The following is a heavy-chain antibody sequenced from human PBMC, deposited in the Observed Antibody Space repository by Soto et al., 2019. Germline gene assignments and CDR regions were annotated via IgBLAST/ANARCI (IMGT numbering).Heavy chain of an antibody. V-gene: IGHV3-7*01. CDR3: ARSGDYEAFDI. CDR2: IKQDGSEK. D-gene: IGHD4-17*01. Sequence: EVQLVESGGGLVQPGGSLRLACAASGFTFSSYWMSWVRQAPGKGLEWVANIKQDGSEKYYVDSVKGRFTISRDNAKNSLYLHMNSLRAEDTAVYYCARSGDYEAFDIWGQGTMVTVSS. CDR1: GFTFSSYW. J-gene: IGHJ3*02.